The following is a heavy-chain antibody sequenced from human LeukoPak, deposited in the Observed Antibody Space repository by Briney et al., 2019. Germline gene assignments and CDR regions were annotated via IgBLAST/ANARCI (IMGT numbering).Heavy chain of an antibody. CDR2: IKYDGNEE. CDR1: GFTFSSYW. J-gene: IGHJ4*02. CDR3: KSGGAAPGSFDY. Sequence: PGGSLRLSCAASGFTFSSYWMSWMRQAPGKGLEWVANIKYDGNEEYYVDSVKGRFTISRDNAKNSLYLQLNSLRVEDTAVYYCKSGGAAPGSFDYRGQGTLVTVSP. D-gene: IGHD1-1*01. V-gene: IGHV3-7*01.